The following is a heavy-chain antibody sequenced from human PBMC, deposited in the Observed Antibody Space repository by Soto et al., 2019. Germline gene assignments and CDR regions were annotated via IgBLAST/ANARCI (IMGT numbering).Heavy chain of an antibody. CDR2: IYYSGST. Sequence: TSETLSLTCTVSGGSISSGDYYWSRIRQPPGKGLEWIGYIYYSGSTYYNPSLKSRVTISVDTSKNQFSLKLSSVTAADTAVYYCARASPVVTDVWGQGTTVTVSS. V-gene: IGHV4-30-4*01. D-gene: IGHD5-18*01. CDR1: GGSISSGDYY. J-gene: IGHJ6*02. CDR3: ARASPVVTDV.